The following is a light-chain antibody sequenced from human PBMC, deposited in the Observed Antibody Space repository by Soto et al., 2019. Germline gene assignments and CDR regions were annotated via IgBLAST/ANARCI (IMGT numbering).Light chain of an antibody. Sequence: DIQMSKPPSSLCLSVGVRVTISYQASQDISNYLNRYQQKPGKAPKLLIYDASNFETGVPSRFSGSGSGTDFTFTISSLQPEDIVPYYCQQYDNLPLSFGGVGKVAIK. CDR2: DAS. J-gene: IGKJ4*01. CDR1: QDISNY. CDR3: QQYDNLPLS. V-gene: IGKV1-33*01.